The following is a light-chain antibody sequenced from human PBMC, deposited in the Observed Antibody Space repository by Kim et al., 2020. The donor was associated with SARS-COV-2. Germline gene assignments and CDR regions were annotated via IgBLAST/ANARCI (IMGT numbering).Light chain of an antibody. CDR2: GKN. CDR1: SLRIYY. V-gene: IGLV3-19*01. Sequence: AFGQTVRTTCQGDSLRIYYASWYQQKPGQAPVLVIYGKNNRPSGIPDRFSGSSSGNTASLTITGAQAGDEADYYCNSRDSSGNNWVFGGGTQLTVL. CDR3: NSRDSSGNNWV. J-gene: IGLJ3*02.